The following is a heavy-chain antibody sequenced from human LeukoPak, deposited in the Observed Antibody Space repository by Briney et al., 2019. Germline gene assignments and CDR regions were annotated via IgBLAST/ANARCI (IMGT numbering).Heavy chain of an antibody. CDR3: ARDGSTLRLLARSYWYFDL. Sequence: PGGSLRLSCAASGFSFSSYSIHWVRQAPGKGLEWVAVISSDGNSKNFALSVKGRFAISRDNAKNSLYLQMNSLRAEDTAVYYCARDGSTLRLLARSYWYFDLWGRGTLVTVSS. D-gene: IGHD6-25*01. CDR1: GFSFSSYS. V-gene: IGHV3-30*09. CDR2: ISSDGNSK. J-gene: IGHJ2*01.